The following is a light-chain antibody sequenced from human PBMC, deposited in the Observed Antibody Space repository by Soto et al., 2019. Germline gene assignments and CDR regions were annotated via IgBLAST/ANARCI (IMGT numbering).Light chain of an antibody. Sequence: SYELTQPPSVSVAPGKTARITCGGNNIGSKSVHWYQQNPGQAPVLVIDYDSDRPSGIPERFSGSNSGNTATLTISRVEAGDEADYYCQVWDSSSDLGVFGTGTKLTVL. CDR3: QVWDSSSDLGV. CDR2: YDS. J-gene: IGLJ1*01. CDR1: NIGSKS. V-gene: IGLV3-21*04.